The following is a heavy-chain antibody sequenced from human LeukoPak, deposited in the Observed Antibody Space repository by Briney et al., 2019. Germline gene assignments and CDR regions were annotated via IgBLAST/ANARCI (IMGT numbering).Heavy chain of an antibody. CDR1: GGSISSSSYY. CDR3: ARLRRYYGSGSYQIIAYRYHYMDV. CDR2: IYYSGST. Sequence: PSETLSLTCTVSGGSISSSSYYWGWIRQPPGKGLEWIGSIYYSGSTYYNPSLKSRVTISVDTSKNQFSLKLSSVTAADTAVYYCARLRRYYGSGSYQIIAYRYHYMDVWGKGTTVTISS. V-gene: IGHV4-39*01. D-gene: IGHD3-10*01. J-gene: IGHJ6*03.